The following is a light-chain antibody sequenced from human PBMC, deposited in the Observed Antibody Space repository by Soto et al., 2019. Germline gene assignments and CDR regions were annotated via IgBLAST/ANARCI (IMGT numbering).Light chain of an antibody. Sequence: EIVLTQSPDTLSLFPGERATLSCRASQSISSTYLAWYQQKPGHAPRPLISAASNRATGTQNRFSGSGSGTDFTLTISRLEPEYFAVYYCQQYGSSRWTFGQGTKVEVK. CDR1: QSISSTY. CDR3: QQYGSSRWT. CDR2: AAS. J-gene: IGKJ1*01. V-gene: IGKV3-20*01.